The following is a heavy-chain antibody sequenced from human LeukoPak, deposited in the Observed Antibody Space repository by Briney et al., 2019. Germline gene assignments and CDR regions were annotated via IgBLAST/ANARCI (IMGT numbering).Heavy chain of an antibody. CDR1: GFIFRSYS. V-gene: IGHV3-21*01. J-gene: IGHJ4*02. CDR2: ISSSSSYI. Sequence: GATLRLSCAAYGFIFRSYSMNWVRQAQGKGLEWVSSISSSSSYIYYADSVKGRFTISRDNAKNSLYLQMNSLRAEDTAVYYCARGKREMATIDYFDYWGQGTLVTVSS. D-gene: IGHD5-24*01. CDR3: ARGKREMATIDYFDY.